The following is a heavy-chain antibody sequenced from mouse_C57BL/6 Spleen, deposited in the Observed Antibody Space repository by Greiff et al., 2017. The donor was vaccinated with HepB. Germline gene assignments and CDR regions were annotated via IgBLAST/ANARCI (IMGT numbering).Heavy chain of an antibody. CDR3: ARWAYSNYPWFAY. CDR2: INPNNGGT. J-gene: IGHJ3*01. CDR1: GYTFTDYN. D-gene: IGHD2-5*01. V-gene: IGHV1-18*01. Sequence: EVQLQQSGPELVKPGASVKIPCKASGYTFTDYNLDWVKQSHGKSLEWIGDINPNNGGTIYNQKFKGKATLTVDKSSSTAYMELRSLTSEDTAVYYCARWAYSNYPWFAYWGQGTLVTVSA.